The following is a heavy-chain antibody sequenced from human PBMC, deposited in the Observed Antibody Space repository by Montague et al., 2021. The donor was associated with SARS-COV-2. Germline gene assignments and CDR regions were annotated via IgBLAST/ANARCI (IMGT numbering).Heavy chain of an antibody. D-gene: IGHD3-10*01. CDR3: ARESGTGSYLVY. CDR2: IYYSGST. CDR1: GGSISSSSYY. Sequence: SETLSLTCTFSGGSISSSSYYWGWIRQPPGKGLEWIGSIYYSGSTYYNPSLKSRVTISVDTSKNQFSLKLSSVTAADTAVYYCARESGTGSYLVYWGQGTLVTVSS. J-gene: IGHJ4*02. V-gene: IGHV4-39*01.